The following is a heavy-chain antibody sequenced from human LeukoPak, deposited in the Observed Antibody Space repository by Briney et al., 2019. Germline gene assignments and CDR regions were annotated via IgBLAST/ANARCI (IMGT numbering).Heavy chain of an antibody. CDR2: IYPGDSDT. CDR1: GYSFTSYW. V-gene: IGHV5-51*01. J-gene: IGHJ4*02. Sequence: GESLKISCKGSGYSFTSYWIGWVRQMPGKGLEWMGIIYPGDSDTRYSPSFQGQVTISADKSISTAYLRWSSLKASDTAMYYCARSNYYDSSGYYYAGYWGQGTLVTVSS. CDR3: ARSNYYDSSGYYYAGY. D-gene: IGHD3-22*01.